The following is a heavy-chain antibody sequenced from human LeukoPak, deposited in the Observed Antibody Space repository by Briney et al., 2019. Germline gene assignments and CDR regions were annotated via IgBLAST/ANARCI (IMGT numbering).Heavy chain of an antibody. V-gene: IGHV4-59*12. CDR1: GFTFISYC. J-gene: IGHJ3*02. Sequence: GSLRLSCAASGFTFISYCMSWVRQPPGEGVGWIGCIYYSGSTYYNPSLKSRVTISVDTSKNQFSLKLSSVTAADTAVYYCASTLIQQNAFAIWGQGTMVTVSS. CDR3: ASTLIQQNAFAI. CDR2: IYYSGST. D-gene: IGHD5-18*01.